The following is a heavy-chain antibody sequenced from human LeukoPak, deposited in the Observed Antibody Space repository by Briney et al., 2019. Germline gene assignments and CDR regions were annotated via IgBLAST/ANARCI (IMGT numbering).Heavy chain of an antibody. CDR2: IIPIFGIA. J-gene: IGHJ4*02. V-gene: IGHV1-69*04. Sequence: SVKVSCKASGGTFSSYAISWVRQAPGQGLEWMGRIIPIFGIANYAQKFQGRVTITADKSTSTAYMELSSLRSEDTAVYCCARDAPDSSGYYYIDYWGQGTLVTVSS. D-gene: IGHD3-22*01. CDR1: GGTFSSYA. CDR3: ARDAPDSSGYYYIDY.